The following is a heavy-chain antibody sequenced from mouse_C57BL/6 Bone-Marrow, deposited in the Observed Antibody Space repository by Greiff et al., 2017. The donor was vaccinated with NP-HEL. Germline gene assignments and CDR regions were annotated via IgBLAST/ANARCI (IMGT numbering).Heavy chain of an antibody. J-gene: IGHJ2*01. CDR2: ILPGSGNT. CDR3: ARDYYGGSYFDY. V-gene: IGHV1-9*01. CDR1: GYTFTGNW. D-gene: IGHD1-1*01. Sequence: VQLQQSGAELMKPGASVKLSCKATGYTFTGNWIEWVKQRPGHGLEWIGEILPGSGNTYYNERFKGKATFTADTSSNTAYMQHSSLTTEDSAIYYCARDYYGGSYFDYWGQGTTRTVSS.